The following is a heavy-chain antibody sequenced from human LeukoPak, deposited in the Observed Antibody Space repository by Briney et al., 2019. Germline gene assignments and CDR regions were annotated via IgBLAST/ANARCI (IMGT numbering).Heavy chain of an antibody. V-gene: IGHV3-23*01. J-gene: IGHJ4*02. CDR3: AKPYDFWSGYYTAGY. CDR2: ISGSGGST. Sequence: GGSLRLSCAASGFTFSSYAMSWVRQAPGKGLEWVSAISGSGGSTYYADSVKGRFTISRDNSENTLYLRMNSLRAEDTAVYYCAKPYDFWSGYYTAGYWGQGTLVTVSS. CDR1: GFTFSSYA. D-gene: IGHD3-3*01.